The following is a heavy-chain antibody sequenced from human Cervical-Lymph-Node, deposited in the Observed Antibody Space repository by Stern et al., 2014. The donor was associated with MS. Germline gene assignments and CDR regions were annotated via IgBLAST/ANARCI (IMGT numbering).Heavy chain of an antibody. CDR2: LSSSRSTI. CDR3: ARDIVVVPAARYYYYGMDV. J-gene: IGHJ6*02. D-gene: IGHD2-2*01. Sequence: RQAPGHALEWASYLSSSRSTIYYADSVKGRFTISRDNAKNSLYLQMNSLRDEDTAVYYCARDIVVVPAARYYYYGMDVWGQGTTVTVSS. V-gene: IGHV3-48*02.